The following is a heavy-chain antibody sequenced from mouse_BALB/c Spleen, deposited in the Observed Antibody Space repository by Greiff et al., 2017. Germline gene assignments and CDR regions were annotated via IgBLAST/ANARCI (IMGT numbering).Heavy chain of an antibody. CDR3: ARDGNYGAWFAY. D-gene: IGHD2-1*01. V-gene: IGHV1-54*03. J-gene: IGHJ3*01. CDR2: INPGSGGT. CDR1: GYAFTNYL. Sequence: QVQLQQSGAELVRPGTSVKVSCKASGYAFTNYLIEWVKQRPGQGLEWIGVINPGSGGTNYNEKFKGKATLTADKSSSTAYMQLSSLTSDDSAVYFCARDGNYGAWFAYWGQGTLVTVSA.